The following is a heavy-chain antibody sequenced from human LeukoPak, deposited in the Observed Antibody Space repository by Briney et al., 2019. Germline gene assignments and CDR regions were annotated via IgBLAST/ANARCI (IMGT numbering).Heavy chain of an antibody. CDR3: AREYSRSVVAGSRPDL. D-gene: IGHD2-21*01. Sequence: SETLSLTCSVSGGSISSSSYHWGWIRQSPERGLEWIGSMYYRGTTYENPSLKSRLTLSIDTSNNEFPLKLTSVTAADTAVYYCAREYSRSVVAGSRPDLWGQGLLVTVSS. V-gene: IGHV4-39*02. CDR2: MYYRGTT. CDR1: GGSISSSSYH. J-gene: IGHJ4*02.